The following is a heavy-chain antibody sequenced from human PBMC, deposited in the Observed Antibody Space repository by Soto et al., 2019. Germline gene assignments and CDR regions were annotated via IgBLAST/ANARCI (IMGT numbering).Heavy chain of an antibody. CDR1: GFTFISYS. CDR3: ASNDYGDYVYYGMDV. V-gene: IGHV3-48*02. D-gene: IGHD4-17*01. J-gene: IGHJ6*02. Sequence: GGSLRLSCAASGFTFISYSMNWGRQAPGKGLEWVSYISSSSSTIYYADSVKGRFIISRDNAKNSLYLQMNSLRDEDTAVYYCASNDYGDYVYYGMDVWGQGTTVTVS. CDR2: ISSSSSTI.